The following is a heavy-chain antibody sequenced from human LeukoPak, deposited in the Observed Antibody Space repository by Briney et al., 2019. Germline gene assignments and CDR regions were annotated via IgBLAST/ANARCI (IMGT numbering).Heavy chain of an antibody. Sequence: GGSLRLSCAASGFTFSSYWMSWVRQAPGKGLEWVANIKQDGSEKYYVDSVKGRFTISRDNSKNTLYLQMNSLRAEDTAVYYCATRLAEGGLPQTLYFDYWGQGTLVTVSS. J-gene: IGHJ4*02. CDR1: GFTFSSYW. D-gene: IGHD1-26*01. CDR3: ATRLAEGGLPQTLYFDY. CDR2: IKQDGSEK. V-gene: IGHV3-7*03.